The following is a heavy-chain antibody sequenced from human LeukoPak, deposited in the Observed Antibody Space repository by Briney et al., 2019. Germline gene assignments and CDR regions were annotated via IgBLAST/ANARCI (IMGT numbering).Heavy chain of an antibody. V-gene: IGHV1-46*03. CDR3: ARVRYGGDAFDI. CDR2: INPSGGST. J-gene: IGHJ3*02. Sequence: ASVKVSCKASGYTFTSYYMHWVRQAPGQGLEWMGIINPSGGSTSYAQQFQGRVTMTRDTSTSTVYMELSSLRSEDTAVYYCARVRYGGDAFDIWGQGTMVTVSS. D-gene: IGHD4-23*01. CDR1: GYTFTSYY.